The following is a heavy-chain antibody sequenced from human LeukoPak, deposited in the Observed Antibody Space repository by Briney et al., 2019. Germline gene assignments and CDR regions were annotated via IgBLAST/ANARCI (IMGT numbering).Heavy chain of an antibody. CDR1: GGSISGHY. V-gene: IGHV4-59*11. D-gene: IGHD3-10*01. CDR3: ARVGSSRGYYFDY. CDR2: IYFSGST. Sequence: SETLSLTCTVSGGSISGHYWSWIRQPPGKGLEWIGHIYFSGSTNYNPSLKSRVTISVDTSRNQFSLKLRSVTAADTAVYYCARVGSSRGYYFDYWGQGTLVTVSS. J-gene: IGHJ4*02.